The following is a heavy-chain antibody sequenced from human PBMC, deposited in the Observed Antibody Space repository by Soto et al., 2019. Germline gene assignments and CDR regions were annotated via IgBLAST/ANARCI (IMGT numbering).Heavy chain of an antibody. CDR3: ARDNGVGP. CDR2: IYDSGST. CDR1: GGSISSGDYY. Sequence: QVQLQEAGPGLVKPSQTLSLTCTVSGGSISSGDYYWSWIRQPPGKGLEWIVYIYDSGSTYYNSSLKSRVNITLDTSKNQFSLKLTSVTAADTAVYYCARDNGVGPWGQGTMVTVSS. D-gene: IGHD2-8*01. V-gene: IGHV4-30-4*01. J-gene: IGHJ5*02.